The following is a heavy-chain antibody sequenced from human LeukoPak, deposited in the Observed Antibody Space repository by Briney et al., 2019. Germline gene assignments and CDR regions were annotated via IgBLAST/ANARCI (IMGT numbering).Heavy chain of an antibody. V-gene: IGHV1-2*06. J-gene: IGHJ4*02. CDR1: GYTFTGYY. Sequence: ASVKVSCKASGYTFTGYYMHWVRQAPGQGLEWMGRINPNSGGTNYAQKFQGRVTMTRDTSISTAYMELSRLRSDDTAVYYCARIPAATATREYWGQGTLVTVSS. CDR2: INPNSGGT. D-gene: IGHD1-26*01. CDR3: ARIPAATATREY.